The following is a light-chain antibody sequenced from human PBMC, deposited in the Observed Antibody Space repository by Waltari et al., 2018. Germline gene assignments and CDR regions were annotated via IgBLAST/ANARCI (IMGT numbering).Light chain of an antibody. V-gene: IGKV2-28*01. CDR3: MQTLRTWT. J-gene: IGKJ1*01. CDR1: QSLLHDNVYYY. Sequence: IVMTQSPLSLPVTPGEPASISCRSSQSLLHDNVYYYLVWYLQKPGQSPQLLIFLASSRAPGVPDRFSGGGSGTDFTLKISRVEAEDVGVYYCMQTLRTWTFGQGTELEI. CDR2: LAS.